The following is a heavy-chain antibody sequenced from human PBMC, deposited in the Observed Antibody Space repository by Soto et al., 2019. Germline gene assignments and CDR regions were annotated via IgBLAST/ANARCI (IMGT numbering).Heavy chain of an antibody. J-gene: IGHJ6*02. V-gene: IGHV4-34*01. Sequence: ETLSLTCAFYGGSVSGYYWSWIRQPPGKGLEWIGEINHSGSTNYNPSLKSRVTISVDTSKNQFSLKLSSVTAADTAVYYCARGHRENSSGGPYHYGMDVWGQGTTVTVS. D-gene: IGHD6-19*01. CDR1: GGSVSGYY. CDR3: ARGHRENSSGGPYHYGMDV. CDR2: INHSGST.